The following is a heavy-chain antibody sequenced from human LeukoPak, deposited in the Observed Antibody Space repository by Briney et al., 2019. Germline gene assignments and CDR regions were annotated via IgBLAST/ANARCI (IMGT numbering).Heavy chain of an antibody. Sequence: PGESLRLSCTASRITFGSYAMTWVRQAPGKGLEWVGHIKNKTNGGTTDYAAPVKGRFIISRDDSKNTLYLQMNSLRTEDTAVYYCARGLCSSTSCYQGPFDYWGQGMLVTVSS. CDR2: IKNKTNGGTT. V-gene: IGHV3-15*01. D-gene: IGHD2-2*01. J-gene: IGHJ4*02. CDR3: ARGLCSSTSCYQGPFDY. CDR1: RITFGSYA.